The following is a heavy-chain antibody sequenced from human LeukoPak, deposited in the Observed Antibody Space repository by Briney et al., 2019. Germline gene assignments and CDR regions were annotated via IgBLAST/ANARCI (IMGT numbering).Heavy chain of an antibody. CDR2: IYYSGST. CDR3: ARDKGDHYYMDV. V-gene: IGHV4-39*07. CDR1: GGSISSSSYY. Sequence: PSETLSLTCTVSGGSISSSSYYWGWIRQPPGKGLEWIGSIYYSGSTYYNPSLKSRVTISVDTSKNQFSLKLSSVTAADTAVYYCARDKGDHYYMDVWGKGTTVTVSS. J-gene: IGHJ6*03.